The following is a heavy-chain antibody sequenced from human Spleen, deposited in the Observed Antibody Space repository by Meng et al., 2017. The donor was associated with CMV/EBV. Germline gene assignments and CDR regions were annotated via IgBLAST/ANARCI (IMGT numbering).Heavy chain of an antibody. Sequence: ASVKVSCKASGYTFTGYYMNWVRQAPGQGLEWMGWINPNSGGTNYAQKFQGRVTLTRDTSISTAYMELSRLRSDDTAVYYCAREYSGSRLGFDYWGQGTLVTVSS. J-gene: IGHJ4*02. V-gene: IGHV1-2*02. CDR2: INPNSGGT. CDR1: GYTFTGYY. D-gene: IGHD1-26*01. CDR3: AREYSGSRLGFDY.